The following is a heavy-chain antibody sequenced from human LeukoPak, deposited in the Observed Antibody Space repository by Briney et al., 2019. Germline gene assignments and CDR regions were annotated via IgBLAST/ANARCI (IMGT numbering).Heavy chain of an antibody. CDR1: GFPFSSYS. D-gene: IGHD3-3*01. CDR2: ISRNSSNI. V-gene: IGHV3-21*01. Sequence: GGSLRLSCAVSGFPFSSYSMNWVRQAPGKGLEWVSSISRNSSNIYYADLVKGRFTISRDNAKNSLYLQMNSLRAEDTAVYYCAREELRFLEWDTSNWYFDLWGRGTLVTVSS. CDR3: AREELRFLEWDTSNWYFDL. J-gene: IGHJ2*01.